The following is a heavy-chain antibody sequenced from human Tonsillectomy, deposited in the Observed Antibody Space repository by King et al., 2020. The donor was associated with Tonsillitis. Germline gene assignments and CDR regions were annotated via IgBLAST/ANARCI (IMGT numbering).Heavy chain of an antibody. CDR2: IKSKTDCGTT. CDR1: GFTFSNAW. J-gene: IGHJ4*02. D-gene: IGHD3/OR15-3a*01. CDR3: TTRWPRTGPPSDY. Sequence: VQLVESGGGLVKPGGSLKLSCAASGFTFSNAWMSWVRQAPGKGLEWVGRIKSKTDCGTTDYAAPVKGRFTISRDDSKNTLYLQMNSLKTEDTAVYYCTTRWPRTGPPSDYWGQGTLVTVSS. V-gene: IGHV3-15*01.